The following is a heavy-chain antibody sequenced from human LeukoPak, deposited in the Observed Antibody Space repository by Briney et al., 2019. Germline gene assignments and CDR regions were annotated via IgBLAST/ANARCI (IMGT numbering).Heavy chain of an antibody. Sequence: ASVKVSCKASGYTFTSYGISWVRQAPGQGLEGMGWISAYNGNTNYAQKLQGRVTMTTDTSTSTAYMELRSLRSDDTAVYYCARDSGIAAAAPPGGYWGQGTLVTVSS. D-gene: IGHD6-13*01. CDR1: GYTFTSYG. J-gene: IGHJ4*02. CDR2: ISAYNGNT. V-gene: IGHV1-18*01. CDR3: ARDSGIAAAAPPGGY.